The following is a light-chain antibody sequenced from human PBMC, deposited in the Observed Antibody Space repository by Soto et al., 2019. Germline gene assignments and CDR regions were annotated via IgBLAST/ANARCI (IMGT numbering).Light chain of an antibody. Sequence: SYELTQPPSVSVSPGQTATITCSGDKLGDQFVSWYQQRPGQSPVVLFYQDARRPSGIPERFSGSNSGSTATLAISGTQAMDEADYYCQAWDISAAVFGGGTKLTVL. CDR2: QDA. J-gene: IGLJ2*01. CDR1: KLGDQF. V-gene: IGLV3-1*01. CDR3: QAWDISAAV.